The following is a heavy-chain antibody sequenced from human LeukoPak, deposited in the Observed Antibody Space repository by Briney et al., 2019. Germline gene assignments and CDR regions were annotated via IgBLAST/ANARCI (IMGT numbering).Heavy chain of an antibody. CDR1: GFTFSSYA. D-gene: IGHD3-22*01. CDR2: ISGSGGST. V-gene: IGHV3-23*01. J-gene: IGHJ4*02. Sequence: PGGSLRLSCAASGFTFSSYAMSWVRQAPGKGLEWVSAISGSGGSTYYADSVKGRFTISRDNSKNTLYLQMNSLRAGDTAVYYCAKLWRSGYYYFDYWGQGTLVTVSS. CDR3: AKLWRSGYYYFDY.